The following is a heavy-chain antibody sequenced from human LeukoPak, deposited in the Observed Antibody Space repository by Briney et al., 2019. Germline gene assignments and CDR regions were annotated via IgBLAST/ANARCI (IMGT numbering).Heavy chain of an antibody. CDR3: ARGSGSYYKFFWFDP. D-gene: IGHD3-10*01. CDR1: GGSISSYY. V-gene: IGHV4-59*01. CDR2: IYYSGST. Sequence: PSETLSLTCTVSGGSISSYYWSWIRQPPGKGLEWIGYIYYSGSTNYNPSLKSRVTISVDTSKSQFSLKLSSVTAADTAVYYCARGSGSYYKFFWFDPWGQGTLVTVSS. J-gene: IGHJ5*02.